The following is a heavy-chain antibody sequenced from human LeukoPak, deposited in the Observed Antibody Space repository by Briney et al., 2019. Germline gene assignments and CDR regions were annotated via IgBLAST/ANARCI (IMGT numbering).Heavy chain of an antibody. D-gene: IGHD6-19*01. V-gene: IGHV3-53*01. Sequence: GGSLRLSCAASGFTVSSNYMSWVRQAPGKGLEWVSVIYSGGSTYYADSVKGRFTISRDNSKNTLYLQMNSLRAEDTAVYYCARVSAVAGLFDYWGQGTLVTVSS. CDR3: ARVSAVAGLFDY. J-gene: IGHJ4*02. CDR2: IYSGGST. CDR1: GFTVSSNY.